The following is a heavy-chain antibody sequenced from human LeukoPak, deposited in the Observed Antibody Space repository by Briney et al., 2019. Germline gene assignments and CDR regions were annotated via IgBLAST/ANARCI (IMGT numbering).Heavy chain of an antibody. J-gene: IGHJ3*02. CDR3: AKGLTYYYDSSGQRGAFDI. Sequence: GGSLRLSCAASGFTFSSYAMSWVRQAPGKGLEWVSAISGSGGNTYYADSVKGRFTISRDNSKNTLYLQMNSLRAEDTAVYYCAKGLTYYYDSSGQRGAFDIWGQGTMVTVSS. CDR1: GFTFSSYA. D-gene: IGHD3-22*01. CDR2: ISGSGGNT. V-gene: IGHV3-23*01.